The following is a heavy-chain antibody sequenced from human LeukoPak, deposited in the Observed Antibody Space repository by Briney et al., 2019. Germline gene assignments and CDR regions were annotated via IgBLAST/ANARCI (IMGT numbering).Heavy chain of an antibody. Sequence: SETLSLTCAVSGGSISSGGYSWSWIRQPPGKGLEWIGYIYHSGSTYYNPSLKSRVTISVDRSKNQFSLKLSSVTAADTAVYYCARRRGGALDYWGQGTLVTVSS. V-gene: IGHV4-30-2*01. CDR3: ARRRGGALDY. J-gene: IGHJ4*02. CDR2: IYHSGST. D-gene: IGHD2-15*01. CDR1: GGSISSGGYS.